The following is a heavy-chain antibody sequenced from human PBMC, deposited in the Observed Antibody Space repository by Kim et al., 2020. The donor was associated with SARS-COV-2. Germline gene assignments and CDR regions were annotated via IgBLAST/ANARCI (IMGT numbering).Heavy chain of an antibody. J-gene: IGHJ4*02. V-gene: IGHV3-23*01. D-gene: IGHD3-22*01. CDR3: AKGVYYDSSGYTFDY. Sequence: GGSLRLSCAASGFTFSSYAMSWVRQAPGKGLEWVSAISGSGGSTYYADSVKGRFTISRDNSKNTLYLQMNSLRAEDTAVYYCAKGVYYDSSGYTFDYWGRGSLVTVSS. CDR2: ISGSGGST. CDR1: GFTFSSYA.